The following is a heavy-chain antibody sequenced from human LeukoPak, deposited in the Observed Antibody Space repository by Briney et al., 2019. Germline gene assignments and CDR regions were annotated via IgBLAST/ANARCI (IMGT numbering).Heavy chain of an antibody. CDR3: ARGVPYDSSGYESYYFDY. D-gene: IGHD3-22*01. V-gene: IGHV1-2*02. CDR2: INPNSGGT. CDR1: GYTFTGYY. J-gene: IGHJ4*02. Sequence: GASVKVSRKASGYTFTGYYMHWVRQAPGQGLEWMGWINPNSGGTNYAQKFQGRVTMTRDTSISTAYMELSRLRSDDTAVYYCARGVPYDSSGYESYYFDYWGQGTLVTVSS.